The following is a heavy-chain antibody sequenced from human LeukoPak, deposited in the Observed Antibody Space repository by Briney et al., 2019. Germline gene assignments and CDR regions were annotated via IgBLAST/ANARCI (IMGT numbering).Heavy chain of an antibody. CDR3: AREKSYYDFWSGYYFDY. J-gene: IGHJ4*02. Sequence: GGSLRLSCAASGFTFSSYSMNWVRQAPGKGLERVSSISSSSSYIYYADSVKGRFTISRDNAKNSLYLQMNSLRAEDTAVYYCAREKSYYDFWSGYYFDYWGQGTLVTVSS. CDR1: GFTFSSYS. V-gene: IGHV3-21*01. CDR2: ISSSSSYI. D-gene: IGHD3-3*01.